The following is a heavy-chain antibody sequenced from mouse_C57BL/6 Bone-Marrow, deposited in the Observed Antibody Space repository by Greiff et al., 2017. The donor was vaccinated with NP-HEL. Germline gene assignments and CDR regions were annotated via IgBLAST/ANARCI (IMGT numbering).Heavy chain of an antibody. J-gene: IGHJ3*01. V-gene: IGHV1-82*01. CDR1: GYAFSSSW. D-gene: IGHD2-4*01. CDR2: IYPGDGDT. CDR3: ARFDYDERFAY. Sequence: VQLQQSGPELVKPGASVKISCKASGYAFSSSWMNWVKQRPGKGLEWIGRIYPGDGDTNYNGKFKGKATLTADKSSSTAYMQLSSLTSEDSAVYFCARFDYDERFAYWGQGTLVTVSA.